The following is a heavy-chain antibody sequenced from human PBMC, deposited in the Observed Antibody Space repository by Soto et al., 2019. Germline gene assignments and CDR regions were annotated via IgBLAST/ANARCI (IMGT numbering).Heavy chain of an antibody. D-gene: IGHD6-13*01. V-gene: IGHV3-30-3*01. J-gene: IGHJ4*02. CDR1: GFTFSSYA. CDR3: ARGAAAGLTFNY. Sequence: QVQLVESGGGVVQPGRSLRLSCAASGFTFSSYAMHWVRQAPGKGLEWVAVISYDGSNKYYADSVKGRFTISRDNSKNTLYLKRTRLSAEDTAVFYWARGAAAGLTFNYGGKETLFPVSS. CDR2: ISYDGSNK.